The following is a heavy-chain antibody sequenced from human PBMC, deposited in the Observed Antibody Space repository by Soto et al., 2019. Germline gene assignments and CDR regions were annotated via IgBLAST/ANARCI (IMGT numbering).Heavy chain of an antibody. D-gene: IGHD6-19*01. CDR1: GFTVSSNY. Sequence: GGSLRLSCAASGFTVSSNYMSWVRQAPGKGLEWVSVIYSGGSTYYADSVKGRFTISRDNSKNTLYLQMNSLRAEDTAVYYCARGLRGWRRAVAHGYYYGMDVWGQGTTVIVS. CDR3: ARGLRGWRRAVAHGYYYGMDV. J-gene: IGHJ6*02. V-gene: IGHV3-53*01. CDR2: IYSGGST.